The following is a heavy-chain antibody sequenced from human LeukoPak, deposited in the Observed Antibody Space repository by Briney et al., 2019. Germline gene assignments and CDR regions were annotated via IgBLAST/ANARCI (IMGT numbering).Heavy chain of an antibody. CDR1: GLSFRDFW. CDR3: ARFGYSGWNLEN. J-gene: IGHJ4*02. CDR2: INQGGGVK. Sequence: GGSLRLSCAASGLSFRDFWMTWVRQAPGKGLECVANINQGGGVKYYVDSVKGRFTISRDDTESSLYVQMNSLRDEDTAVYYCARFGYSGWNLENWGQGTLVTVSS. V-gene: IGHV3-7*02. D-gene: IGHD5-12*01.